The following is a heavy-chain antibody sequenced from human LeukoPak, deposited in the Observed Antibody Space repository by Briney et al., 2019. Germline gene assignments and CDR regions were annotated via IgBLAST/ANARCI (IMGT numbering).Heavy chain of an antibody. D-gene: IGHD6-19*01. CDR1: GGSISSSNSC. J-gene: IGHJ4*02. CDR3: ARHSEGYTSGWYY. V-gene: IGHV4-39*01. CDR2: FYYSGST. Sequence: SETLSLTCTVSGGSISSSNSCWGWIRQPPGKGLEWIGSFYYSGSTYYNPSLKSRVTISVDTSESQFSLKLTSVTAADTAVYYCARHSEGYTSGWYYGGQGTLVTVSS.